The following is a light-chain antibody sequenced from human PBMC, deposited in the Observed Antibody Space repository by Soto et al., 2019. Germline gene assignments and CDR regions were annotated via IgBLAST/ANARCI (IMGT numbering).Light chain of an antibody. CDR2: GAS. V-gene: IGKV3-20*01. J-gene: IGKJ3*01. CDR1: QSLSSSL. CDR3: QHYGTSHFT. Sequence: EIVLTQSTGTLSLSPGERATLSCRASQSLSSSLLVWYQQRPGQAPRLFLFGASNRATGIPDRFSGSESGTDFSVTISRLAPEDFAMYYCQHYGTSHFTFGPGTKVDIK.